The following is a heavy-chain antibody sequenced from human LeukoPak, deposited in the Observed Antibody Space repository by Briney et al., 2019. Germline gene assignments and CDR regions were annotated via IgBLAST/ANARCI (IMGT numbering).Heavy chain of an antibody. CDR2: IKQDGSEK. D-gene: IGHD1-1*01. Sequence: PGGSLRLSCAASGFTFSSYWMSWVRQAPGKGPEWVANIKQDGSEKYYVDSVKGRFTISRDNAKNSLCLQMNSLRAEDTAVYYCARGDTVQQRDDALDVWGRGTMVTVSS. CDR3: ARGDTVQQRDDALDV. V-gene: IGHV3-7*02. J-gene: IGHJ3*01. CDR1: GFTFSSYW.